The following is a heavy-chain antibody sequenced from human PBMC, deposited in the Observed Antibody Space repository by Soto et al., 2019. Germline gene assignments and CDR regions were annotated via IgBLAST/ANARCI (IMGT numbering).Heavy chain of an antibody. J-gene: IGHJ4*02. CDR1: GFTFSTFD. Sequence: EVQLLESGGGLVQPGGSLRLSCAASGFTFSTFDMTWVRQAPGKGLEWVSLIRGVAGSTHYADSVKGRFTISKDNSKNRLCIEMNSLRGDDTAVYFCVKGAWLDYWGQGNMVTVSS. V-gene: IGHV3-23*01. CDR3: VKGAWLDY. CDR2: IRGVAGST.